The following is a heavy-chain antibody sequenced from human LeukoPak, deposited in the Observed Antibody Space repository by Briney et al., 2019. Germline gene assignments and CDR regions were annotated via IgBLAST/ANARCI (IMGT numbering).Heavy chain of an antibody. D-gene: IGHD2-15*01. CDR3: ARQWSGLNAREN. J-gene: IGHJ4*02. Sequence: GGSLRLSCAASGFTVSSNYMSWVRQAPGKGLEWVSVIYSGGSTYYADSVKGRFTISRDNSKNTLYLQMNSLRAEDTAVYYCARQWSGLNARENWGQGTLVTVSS. CDR1: GFTVSSNY. V-gene: IGHV3-53*01. CDR2: IYSGGST.